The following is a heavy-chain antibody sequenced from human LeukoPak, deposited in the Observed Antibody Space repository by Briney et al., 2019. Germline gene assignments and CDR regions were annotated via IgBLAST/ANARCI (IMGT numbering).Heavy chain of an antibody. CDR3: AKGVGYCSGGSCQQFDY. CDR1: GFTFSGYG. V-gene: IGHV3-23*01. CDR2: ISGSGGST. Sequence: GGTLRLSCAASGFTFSGYGMSWVRQAPGKGLKWVSAISGSGGSTYYADSVKGRITVSRDNSKNTLYLQMNSLRAEDTAVYYCAKGVGYCSGGSCQQFDYWGQGTLVTVSS. D-gene: IGHD2-15*01. J-gene: IGHJ4*02.